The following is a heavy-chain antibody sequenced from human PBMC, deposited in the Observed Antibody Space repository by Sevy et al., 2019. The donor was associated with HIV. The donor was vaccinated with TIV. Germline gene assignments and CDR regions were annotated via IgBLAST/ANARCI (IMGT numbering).Heavy chain of an antibody. CDR1: GFTFSSYW. CDR3: ARDSGDFWSGRPSGYFDY. CDR2: IKQDGSEK. V-gene: IGHV3-7*01. D-gene: IGHD3-3*01. Sequence: GGSLRLSCAASGFTFSSYWMSWVRQAPGKGLEWVANIKQDGSEKYYGDSVKGRFTISRDNAKNSLYLQMNSLRAEDTAVYYCARDSGDFWSGRPSGYFDYWGQGTLVTVSS. J-gene: IGHJ4*02.